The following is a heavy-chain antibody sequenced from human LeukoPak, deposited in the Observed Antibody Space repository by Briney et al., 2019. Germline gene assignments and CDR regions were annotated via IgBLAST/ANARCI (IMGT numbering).Heavy chain of an antibody. CDR1: GGTFSSYA. J-gene: IGHJ3*02. V-gene: IGHV1-69*13. Sequence: GASVKVSCKASGGTFSSYAISWVRQAPGQGLEWMGGIIPIFGTANYAQKFQGRVTITADESTSTAYMELSSLRSEDTAVYYCARHLTAVVEEAFDIWGQGTMVTVSS. CDR3: ARHLTAVVEEAFDI. CDR2: IIPIFGTA. D-gene: IGHD3-9*01.